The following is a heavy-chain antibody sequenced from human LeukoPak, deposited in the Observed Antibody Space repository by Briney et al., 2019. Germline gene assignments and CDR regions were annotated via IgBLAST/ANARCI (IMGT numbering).Heavy chain of an antibody. Sequence: SVRVSCKASGGTFSSYAISWVRQAPGQGLEWMGGIIPIFGTANYAQKFQGRVTITTDESTSTAYMELSSLRSEDTAVYYCARDTLPRDYYDSSGYYHNWFDPWGQGTLVTVSS. V-gene: IGHV1-69*05. J-gene: IGHJ5*02. CDR3: ARDTLPRDYYDSSGYYHNWFDP. D-gene: IGHD3-22*01. CDR2: IIPIFGTA. CDR1: GGTFSSYA.